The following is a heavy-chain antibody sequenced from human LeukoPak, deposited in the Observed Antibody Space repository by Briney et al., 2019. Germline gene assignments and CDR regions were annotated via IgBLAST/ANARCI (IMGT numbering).Heavy chain of an antibody. CDR2: IYYSGST. CDR1: GGSISSYY. J-gene: IGHJ6*02. D-gene: IGHD2-15*01. CDR3: AREVGYCSGGSCYRDYYYYYYCMDV. V-gene: IGHV4-59*01. Sequence: SETLSLTCTVSGGSISSYYWSWIRQPPGKGLEWIGYIYYSGSTNYNPSLKSRVTISVDTSKNQFSLKLSSVTAADTAVYYCAREVGYCSGGSCYRDYYYYYYCMDVWGQGTTVTVSS.